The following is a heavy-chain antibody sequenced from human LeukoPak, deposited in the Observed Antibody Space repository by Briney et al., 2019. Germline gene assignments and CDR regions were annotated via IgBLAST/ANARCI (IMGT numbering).Heavy chain of an antibody. Sequence: PSETLSLTCAVYGGSFSGYYWSWIRQPPGKGLEWIGEINPSGGTNYNPSLKSRVTISVDTSKNQFSLKLSSVTAADTAVYYCARTTYYYGMDVWGQGTTVTVSS. CDR1: GGSFSGYY. D-gene: IGHD1-1*01. V-gene: IGHV4-34*01. CDR3: ARTTYYYGMDV. J-gene: IGHJ6*02. CDR2: INPSGGT.